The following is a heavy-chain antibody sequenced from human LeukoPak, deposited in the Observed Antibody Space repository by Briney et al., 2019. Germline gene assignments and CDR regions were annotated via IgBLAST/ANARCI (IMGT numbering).Heavy chain of an antibody. CDR1: GFTFSSYA. CDR3: ARDRPPFDY. CDR2: ISYDGSNK. J-gene: IGHJ4*02. V-gene: IGHV3-30-3*01. Sequence: GGSLRLSCAASGFTFSSYAMHWVRQAPGQWLEWVAVISYDGSNKYYADSVKGRFTISRDNSKNTLYLQMSSLRAEDTAVYYCARDRPPFDYWGQGTLVTVSS.